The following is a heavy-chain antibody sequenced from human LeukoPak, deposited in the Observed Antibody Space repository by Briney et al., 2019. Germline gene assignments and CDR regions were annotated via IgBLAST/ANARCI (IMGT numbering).Heavy chain of an antibody. Sequence: GASVKVSCKASGYIFTNYYLYWVRQAPGQGLEWMGVINPVGGVTTYAQRFQGRVTMTRDTSTSTFDMELSSLRSEDTAVYYCASSAPRGTVTTFDPWGQGTLVTVSS. CDR1: GYIFTNYY. D-gene: IGHD4-17*01. J-gene: IGHJ5*02. CDR2: INPVGGVT. V-gene: IGHV1-46*01. CDR3: ASSAPRGTVTTFDP.